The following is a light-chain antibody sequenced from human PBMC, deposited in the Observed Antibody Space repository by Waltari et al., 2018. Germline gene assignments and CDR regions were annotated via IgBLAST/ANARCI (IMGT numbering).Light chain of an antibody. Sequence: EIVLTQSPGTLPLSPGERATLSCRASQSVSTYYLAWYQHKPGQAPRLVLYGASTRAAGIPDRFSGSGSGTDFTLTISGLEPEDFAVYYCQQYGTSPPLTFGGGTKVEIK. CDR1: QSVSTYY. V-gene: IGKV3-20*01. J-gene: IGKJ4*01. CDR3: QQYGTSPPLT. CDR2: GAS.